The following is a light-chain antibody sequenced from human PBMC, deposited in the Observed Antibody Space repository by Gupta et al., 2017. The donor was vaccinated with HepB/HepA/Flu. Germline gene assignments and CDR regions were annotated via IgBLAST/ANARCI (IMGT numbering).Light chain of an antibody. CDR3: VGWEDSLSGYV. V-gene: IGLV1-47*02. CDR1: SSNIGNDN. J-gene: IGLJ1*01. CDR2: NDN. Sequence: QPVLTQPPSASGTPGQRVTISCSGSSSNIGNDNAYWYQKPPGTAPKLLIYNDNQRPSGVPDRFSGSKSGTTASLAISGLRSEDEADYYCVGWEDSLSGYVFGAGNKVTVL.